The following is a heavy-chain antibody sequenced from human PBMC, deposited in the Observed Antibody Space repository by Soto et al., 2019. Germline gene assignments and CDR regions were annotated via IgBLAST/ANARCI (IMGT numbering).Heavy chain of an antibody. Sequence: ASVKVSCKASGYTFTSYGISWVRQAPGQGLEWMGWISAYNGNTNYAQKLQGRVTMTTDTSTSTAYMELRSLGSDDTAVYYCARVEELDNWFDPWGQGTLVTVSS. CDR1: GYTFTSYG. CDR2: ISAYNGNT. J-gene: IGHJ5*02. D-gene: IGHD1-1*01. CDR3: ARVEELDNWFDP. V-gene: IGHV1-18*01.